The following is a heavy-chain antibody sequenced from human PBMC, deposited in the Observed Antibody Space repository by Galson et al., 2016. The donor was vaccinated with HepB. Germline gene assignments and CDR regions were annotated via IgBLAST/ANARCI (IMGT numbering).Heavy chain of an antibody. D-gene: IGHD6-6*01. CDR2: INVENGHT. J-gene: IGHJ4*02. V-gene: IGHV1-3*01. Sequence: SVKVFCKASGYTFTSDAIHWLRQAPGQRPEWMGWINVENGHTKYSPKFQGRVTITRDTSASIAFMELSRLRSEDTSVYYCARGVGLHSTSAAFDFWGQGTLVTVSS. CDR3: ARGVGLHSTSAAFDF. CDR1: GYTFTSDA.